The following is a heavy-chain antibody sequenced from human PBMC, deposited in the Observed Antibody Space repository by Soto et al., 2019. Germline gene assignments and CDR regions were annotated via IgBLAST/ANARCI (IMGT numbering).Heavy chain of an antibody. Sequence: ASVKVSCKASGYTFTSYGISWVRQAPGQGLEWMGWISVYNGNTNYAQKLQGRVTMTTDTSTSTAYMELRSLRSDDTAVYYCARRSICSSSYYYYGMYVCGQGTTVTVSS. V-gene: IGHV1-18*01. D-gene: IGHD2-21*02. CDR3: ARRSICSSSYYYYGMYV. J-gene: IGHJ6*02. CDR2: ISVYNGNT. CDR1: GYTFTSYG.